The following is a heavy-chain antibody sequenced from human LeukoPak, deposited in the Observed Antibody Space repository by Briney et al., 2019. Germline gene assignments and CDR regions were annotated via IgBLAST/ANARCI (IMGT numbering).Heavy chain of an antibody. V-gene: IGHV1-46*01. CDR1: GDTFTSYY. D-gene: IGHD6-19*01. J-gene: IGHJ4*02. CDR3: ASRVAGTGGLDY. Sequence: ASVKVSCKASGDTFTSYYMHWVRQAPGQGLEWMGIINPSGGSTSYAQKFQGRVTMTRDTSTSTVYMELSSLRSEDTAVYYCASRVAGTGGLDYWGQGTLVTVSS. CDR2: INPSGGST.